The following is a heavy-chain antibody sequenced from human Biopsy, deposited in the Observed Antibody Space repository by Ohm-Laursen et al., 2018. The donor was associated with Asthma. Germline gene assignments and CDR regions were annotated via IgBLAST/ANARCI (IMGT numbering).Heavy chain of an antibody. CDR3: ARVDTIFGVVIPIYYYYGMDV. J-gene: IGHJ6*02. CDR1: GFTFSSYS. D-gene: IGHD3-3*01. Sequence: GSLRLSCTASGFTFSSYSMNWVRQAPGKGLEWVSSISSSSSYIYYADSVKGRFTISRDNAKNSLYLQVNSLRAEDTAVYYCARVDTIFGVVIPIYYYYGMDVWGQGTTVTVSS. V-gene: IGHV3-21*01. CDR2: ISSSSSYI.